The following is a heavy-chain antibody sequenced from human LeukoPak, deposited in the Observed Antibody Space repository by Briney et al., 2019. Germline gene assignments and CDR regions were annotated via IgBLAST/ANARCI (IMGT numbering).Heavy chain of an antibody. Sequence: GASVKVSCKASGYTFTSYGISWVRQAPGQGLEWMGWISAYNGNTNYAQKLQGRVTMTTDTSTSTAYMELRSLRSDDTAVYYCARSGLYSSSWYGWFDPWGQGTPVTVSS. CDR1: GYTFTSYG. D-gene: IGHD6-13*01. CDR2: ISAYNGNT. V-gene: IGHV1-18*04. CDR3: ARSGLYSSSWYGWFDP. J-gene: IGHJ5*02.